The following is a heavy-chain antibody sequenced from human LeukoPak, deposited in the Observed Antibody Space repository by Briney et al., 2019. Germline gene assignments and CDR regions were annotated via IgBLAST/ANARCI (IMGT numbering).Heavy chain of an antibody. V-gene: IGHV4-34*01. J-gene: IGHJ6*03. D-gene: IGHD3-22*01. CDR3: AEVVGYYDSSGYTEPYYYYMDV. CDR2: INHSGST. Sequence: SETLSLTCAVYDGSFSGYYWSWIRQPPGKGLEWIGEINHSGSTNYNPSLKSRVTISVDTSKNQFSLKLSSVTAADTAVYYCAEVVGYYDSSGYTEPYYYYMDVWGKGTTVTISS. CDR1: DGSFSGYY.